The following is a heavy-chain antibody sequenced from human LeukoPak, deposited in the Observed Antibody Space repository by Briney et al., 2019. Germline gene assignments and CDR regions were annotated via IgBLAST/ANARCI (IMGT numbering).Heavy chain of an antibody. D-gene: IGHD2-2*01. CDR2: FDPEDGET. CDR3: ATDRCSSTSCRNWFDP. CDR1: GYTLTELS. J-gene: IGHJ5*02. V-gene: IGHV1-24*01. Sequence: ASVKVSCKVSGYTLTELSMHWVRQAPGKGLEWIGGFDPEDGETIYAQKFQGRVTMTEDTSTDTAYMELSSLRSEDTAVYYCATDRCSSTSCRNWFDPWGQGTLVTVSS.